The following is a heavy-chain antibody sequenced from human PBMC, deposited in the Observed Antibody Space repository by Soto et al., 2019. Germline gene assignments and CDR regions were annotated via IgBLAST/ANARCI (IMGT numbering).Heavy chain of an antibody. Sequence: SETLSLTCAVSGGSISSNNWWSWVRQPPGKGLEWIGEIYHSGSTNYNPSLESRVTILVDKSKNKFSLNLSSVTAADTAVYYCARSDGRYWGQGTLVTVSS. CDR3: ARSDGRY. CDR1: GGSISSNNW. J-gene: IGHJ4*02. CDR2: IYHSGST. V-gene: IGHV4-4*02.